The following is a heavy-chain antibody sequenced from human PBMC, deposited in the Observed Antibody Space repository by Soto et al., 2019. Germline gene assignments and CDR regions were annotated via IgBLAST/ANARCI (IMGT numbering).Heavy chain of an antibody. V-gene: IGHV3-23*01. CDR1: GLAFGNYG. D-gene: IGHD3-10*01. CDR2: ISASDGGA. Sequence: VGSLRISWAASGLAFGNYGISWVRQAPEKGLEWVSGISASDGGAYYADSVKGRFTISRDNSENTLYLQMNSLRVEDTAVYYCAKDSDREYFQHWGQGTLVTVSS. J-gene: IGHJ1*01. CDR3: AKDSDREYFQH.